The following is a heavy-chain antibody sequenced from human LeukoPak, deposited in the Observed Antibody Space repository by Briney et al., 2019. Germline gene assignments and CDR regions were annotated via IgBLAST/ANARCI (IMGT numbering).Heavy chain of an antibody. CDR1: GGTFSSYA. J-gene: IGHJ4*02. V-gene: IGHV1-69*05. CDR3: ARGVDTAMVTRGYFDY. D-gene: IGHD5-18*01. CDR2: IIPIFGTA. Sequence: GASVKASCKASGGTFSSYAISWVRQAPGQGLEWMGGIIPIFGTASYAQKFQGRVTITTDESTSTAYMELSSLRSEDTAVYYCARGVDTAMVTRGYFDYWGQGTLVTVSS.